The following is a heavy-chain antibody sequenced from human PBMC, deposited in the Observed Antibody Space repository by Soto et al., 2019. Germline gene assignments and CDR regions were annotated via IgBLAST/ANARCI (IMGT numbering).Heavy chain of an antibody. CDR3: AREGRSSYGSGGYYFDY. CDR2: INPSGGST. V-gene: IGHV1-46*01. J-gene: IGHJ4*02. CDR1: GYTFTSYY. Sequence: QVQLVQSGAEVKKPGASVKVSCKASGYTFTSYYMHWVRQAPGQGLEWMGIINPSGGSTSYAQKFQGRCTRTRDTSTCKVYRELRSLRSEDTAVYYCAREGRSSYGSGGYYFDYGGQGPLVTVPS. D-gene: IGHD6-19*01.